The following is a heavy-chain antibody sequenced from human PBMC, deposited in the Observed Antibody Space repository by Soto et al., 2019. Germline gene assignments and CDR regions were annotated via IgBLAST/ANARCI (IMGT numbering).Heavy chain of an antibody. J-gene: IGHJ3*02. V-gene: IGHV2-5*02. CDR3: AHMTPPVIGVDAFDI. D-gene: IGHD3-16*02. CDR2: IYWDDDK. CDR1: GFSLSTTGVG. Sequence: QITLKESGPTLVKPTQTLTLTCTFSGFSLSTTGVGVGWIRQPPGKALEWLALIYWDDDKRYSPSLKSRLTITKDTSKNQVVLTMTNMDPVDSATYYCAHMTPPVIGVDAFDIWGQGTMVTVSS.